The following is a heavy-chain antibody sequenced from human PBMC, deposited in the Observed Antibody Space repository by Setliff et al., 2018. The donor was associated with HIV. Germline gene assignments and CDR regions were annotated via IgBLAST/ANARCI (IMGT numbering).Heavy chain of an antibody. D-gene: IGHD3-16*01. CDR1: GYAFTMYG. V-gene: IGHV1-18*01. CDR2: ISGYDGKT. J-gene: IGHJ6*03. CDR3: ARAYPWGYVDYYYMDV. Sequence: ASVKVSCKVSGYAFTMYGITWVRQAPGQGLEWMGWISGYDGKTNYAQKFQGRVTMTTDTSTSTAYMELRSLRSDDTAVYYCARAYPWGYVDYYYMDVWGKGTTVTVSS.